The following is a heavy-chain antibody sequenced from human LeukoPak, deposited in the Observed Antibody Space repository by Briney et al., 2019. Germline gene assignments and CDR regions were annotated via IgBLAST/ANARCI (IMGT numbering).Heavy chain of an antibody. V-gene: IGHV1-8*01. J-gene: IGHJ5*02. CDR3: ARGYCSGGSCSNWFDP. CDR1: GYTFTSYD. Sequence: ASVKVSCKASGYTFTSYDINWVRQATGQALEWMGWMNPNSGNTGYAQKFQGRVTMTRNTSISTAYMELSSLRSEDTAVYYCARGYCSGGSCSNWFDPWGQGTLVTVSS. CDR2: MNPNSGNT. D-gene: IGHD2-15*01.